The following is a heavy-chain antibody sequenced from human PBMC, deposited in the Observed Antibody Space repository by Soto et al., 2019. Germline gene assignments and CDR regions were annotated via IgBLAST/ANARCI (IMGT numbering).Heavy chain of an antibody. D-gene: IGHD7-27*01. V-gene: IGHV4-59*01. Sequence: SETLSLTCTVSGGSISSYYWSWIRQPPGKGLEWIGYIYYSGSTNYNPSLKSRVTISVDTSKNQFSLKLSSVTAADTAVYCCARVGLASLGYYYYGMDVWGQGTTVTVSS. CDR1: GGSISSYY. J-gene: IGHJ6*02. CDR3: ARVGLASLGYYYYGMDV. CDR2: IYYSGST.